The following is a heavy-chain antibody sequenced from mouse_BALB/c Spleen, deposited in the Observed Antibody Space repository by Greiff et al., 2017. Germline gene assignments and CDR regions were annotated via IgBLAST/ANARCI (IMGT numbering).Heavy chain of an antibody. CDR2: ISDGGSYT. D-gene: IGHD2-4*01. J-gene: IGHJ3*01. CDR1: GFPFSDYY. CDR3: ARGRDYDYAFAY. Sequence: EVMLVESGGGLVKPGGSLKLSCEASGFPFSDYYMYWVRQTPEQRLEWVATISDGGSYTYYPDSVKGRFTISRDNAKNNLYLHMSSLKSEDTALYYCARGRDYDYAFAYWGQGTLVTVSA. V-gene: IGHV5-4*02.